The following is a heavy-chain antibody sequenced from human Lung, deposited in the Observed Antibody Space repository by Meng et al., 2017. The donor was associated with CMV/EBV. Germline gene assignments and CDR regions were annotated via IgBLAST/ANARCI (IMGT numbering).Heavy chain of an antibody. D-gene: IGHD5-18*01. Sequence: GESXKISXAASGFSVSSNYMSWVRQAPGKGLEWVLMIYGAGTTKYADSVNGRFTFSRDNSKNTLYLQMNSLRVEDTAVYYCARVGRVTMYFFDYWGQGTLVTVSS. CDR3: ARVGRVTMYFFDY. CDR2: IYGAGTT. J-gene: IGHJ4*02. V-gene: IGHV3-66*02. CDR1: GFSVSSNY.